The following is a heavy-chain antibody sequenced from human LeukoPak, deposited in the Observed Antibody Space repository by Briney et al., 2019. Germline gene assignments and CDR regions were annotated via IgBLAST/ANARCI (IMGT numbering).Heavy chain of an antibody. D-gene: IGHD5-12*01. Sequence: GGAPRLSFSASGVPFNNYGMHWGRPAPGQGGGGVGLISSNGNDKLYGDSVKGRFTISRDDSKSTLYLQMNSLRVEDTAVYYCTTKVIRGNSGDDYDDWGQGTLVTVSS. CDR2: ISSNGNDK. CDR3: TTKVIRGNSGDDYDD. J-gene: IGHJ4*02. V-gene: IGHV3-30*03. CDR1: GVPFNNYG.